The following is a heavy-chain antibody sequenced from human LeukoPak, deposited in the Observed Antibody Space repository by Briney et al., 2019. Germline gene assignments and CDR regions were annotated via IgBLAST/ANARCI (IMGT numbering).Heavy chain of an antibody. D-gene: IGHD6-13*01. V-gene: IGHV3-48*04. Sequence: GGSLRLSCAASGFTFSTYSMNWVRQAPGKGLEWVSYISSTSGTKYYADPVKGRITISRDNAKNSLYLQMNSLRAEDTAVYYCASSIVADGTSPFDYWGQGTLVTVPS. CDR2: ISSTSGTK. J-gene: IGHJ4*02. CDR1: GFTFSTYS. CDR3: ASSIVADGTSPFDY.